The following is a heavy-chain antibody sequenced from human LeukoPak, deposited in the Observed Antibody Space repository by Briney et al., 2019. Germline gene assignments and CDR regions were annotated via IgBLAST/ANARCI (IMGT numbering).Heavy chain of an antibody. J-gene: IGHJ6*03. V-gene: IGHV3-48*04. CDR1: GFTFSSYS. CDR2: ISTGSSTI. CDR3: ARAVQLERPPPLIGYYYMDV. Sequence: GGSLRLSCAASGFTFSSYSMNWVRRAPGKGLEWVSHISTGSSTIYYADSVKGRFTISRDNAKNSLYLQMNSLRAEDTAVYYCARAVQLERPPPLIGYYYMDVWGKGTTVTVSS. D-gene: IGHD1-1*01.